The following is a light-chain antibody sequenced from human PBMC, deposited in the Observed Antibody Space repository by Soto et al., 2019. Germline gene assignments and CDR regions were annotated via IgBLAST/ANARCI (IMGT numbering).Light chain of an antibody. CDR3: QQYKNWPPAYT. CDR2: GAS. V-gene: IGKV3-15*01. Sequence: EIVMTQSPATLSVSPGERATLSCRASQSVSSNLAWYQQKPGQAPRLLIYGASTRATGIPARFSGSGSGTEFTLTISRLQSEDFAVYYCQQYKNWPPAYTFGQGTKLEIK. J-gene: IGKJ2*01. CDR1: QSVSSN.